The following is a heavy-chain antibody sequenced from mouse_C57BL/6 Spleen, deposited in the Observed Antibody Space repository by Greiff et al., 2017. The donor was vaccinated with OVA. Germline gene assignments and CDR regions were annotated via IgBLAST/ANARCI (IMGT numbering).Heavy chain of an antibody. CDR3: ARYPTPYGSSYGAMDY. D-gene: IGHD1-1*01. V-gene: IGHV1-81*01. J-gene: IGHJ4*01. CDR2: IYPRSGNT. CDR1: GYTFTSYG. Sequence: LQESGAELARPGASVKLSCKASGYTFTSYGISWVKQRTGPGLEWIGEIYPRSGNTYYNEKFKGKATLTADKSSSTAYMELRSLTSEDSAVYFCARYPTPYGSSYGAMDYWGQGTSVTVSS.